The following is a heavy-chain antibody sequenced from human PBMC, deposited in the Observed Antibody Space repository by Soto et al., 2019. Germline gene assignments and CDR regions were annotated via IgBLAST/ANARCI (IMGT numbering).Heavy chain of an antibody. Sequence: SETLSLTCAVSGGSISSGGYFWSWIRQPPGKGLEWIGYIYHSGSTYYNPSLKSRVTISVDKSKNQFSLKLSSVTAADTAVYYCARVSGSYYYGMDVWGQGTTVTVSS. CDR2: IYHSGST. J-gene: IGHJ6*02. D-gene: IGHD1-26*01. V-gene: IGHV4-30-2*01. CDR1: GGSISSGGYF. CDR3: ARVSGSYYYGMDV.